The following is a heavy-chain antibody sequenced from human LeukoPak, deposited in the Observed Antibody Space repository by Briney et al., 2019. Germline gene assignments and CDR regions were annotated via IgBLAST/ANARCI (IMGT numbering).Heavy chain of an antibody. CDR2: ISAYNGNT. CDR3: ARLIAAADDFDY. CDR1: GYTFTSYA. Sequence: ASVKVSCKASGYTFTSYAMNWVRQAPGQGLEWMGWISAYNGNTNYAQKLQGRVTMTTDTSTSTAYMELRSLRSDDTAVYYCARLIAAADDFDYRGQGTLVTVSS. D-gene: IGHD6-13*01. V-gene: IGHV1-18*01. J-gene: IGHJ4*02.